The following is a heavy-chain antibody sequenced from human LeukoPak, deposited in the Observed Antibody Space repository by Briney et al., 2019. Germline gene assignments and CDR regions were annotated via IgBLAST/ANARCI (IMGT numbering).Heavy chain of an antibody. D-gene: IGHD1-1*01. Sequence: PGGSLRLSCAASGFTFSTYWMTWVRRAPGKGLEWVATIKQDGSEKYYVDSLKGRFTISRDNAKNSLYLQMNSLRAEDTAVYYCARDGKSPNDYWGQGTLVTVSS. CDR2: IKQDGSEK. CDR1: GFTFSTYW. V-gene: IGHV3-7*01. CDR3: ARDGKSPNDY. J-gene: IGHJ4*02.